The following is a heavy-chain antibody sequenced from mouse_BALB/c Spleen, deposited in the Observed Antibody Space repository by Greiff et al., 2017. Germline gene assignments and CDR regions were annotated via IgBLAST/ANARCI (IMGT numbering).Heavy chain of an antibody. V-gene: IGHV14-3*02. CDR2: IDPANGNT. CDR3: APRRGLLRRYAMDY. D-gene: IGHD1-1*01. Sequence: VQLQQSGAELVKPGASVKLSCTASGFNIKDTYMHWVKQRPEQGLEWIGRIDPANGNTKYDPKFQGKATITADTSSNTAYLQLSSLTSEDTAVYYCAPRRGLLRRYAMDYWGQGTSVTVSS. CDR1: GFNIKDTY. J-gene: IGHJ4*01.